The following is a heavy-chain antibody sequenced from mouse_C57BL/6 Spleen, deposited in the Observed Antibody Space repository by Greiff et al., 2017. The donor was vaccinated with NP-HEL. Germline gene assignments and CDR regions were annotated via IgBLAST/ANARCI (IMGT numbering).Heavy chain of an antibody. CDR1: GYTFTSYW. J-gene: IGHJ3*01. CDR2: IYPGSGST. D-gene: IGHD2-3*01. V-gene: IGHV1-55*01. Sequence: QVHVKQPGAELVKPGASVKMSCKASGYTFTSYWITWVKQRPGQGLEWIGDIYPGSGSTNYNEKFKSKATLTVDTSSSTAYMQLSSLTSEDSAVYYCARGNDGYWFAYWGQGTLVTVSA. CDR3: ARGNDGYWFAY.